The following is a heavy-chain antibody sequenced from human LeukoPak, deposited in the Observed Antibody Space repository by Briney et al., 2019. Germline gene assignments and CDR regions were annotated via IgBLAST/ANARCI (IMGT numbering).Heavy chain of an antibody. J-gene: IGHJ4*02. CDR3: ALLSGPSYS. V-gene: IGHV3-30-3*01. D-gene: IGHD2-15*01. CDR1: GFTFSRYA. CDR2: ISSDGNRT. Sequence: PGRPLRLSCAASGFTFSRYAMHWVHQAPGKGLEWVAVISSDGNRTYYADSVKGRFTLSRDNSNKTLHLQMKNLRADDTAVYYCALLSGPSYSWGQGTLVTVSS.